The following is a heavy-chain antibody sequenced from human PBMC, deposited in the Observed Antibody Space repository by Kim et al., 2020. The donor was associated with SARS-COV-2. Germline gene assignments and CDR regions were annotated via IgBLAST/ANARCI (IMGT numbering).Heavy chain of an antibody. CDR1: GFTFSSYS. D-gene: IGHD3-3*01. V-gene: IGHV3-21*01. CDR2: ISSSSSNI. J-gene: IGHJ6*02. CDR3: ARDARRTSFGAGCGMDV. Sequence: GGSLRLSCAASGFTFSSYSMNWVRQAPGKGLEWVSSISSSSSNIYYADSVKGRFTISRDNAKNSLYLQMNSLRAEDTAVYYCARDARRTSFGAGCGMDVWGQGTLVTVSS.